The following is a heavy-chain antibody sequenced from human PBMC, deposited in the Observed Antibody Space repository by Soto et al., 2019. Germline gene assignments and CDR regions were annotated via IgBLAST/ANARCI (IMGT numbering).Heavy chain of an antibody. CDR2: IWYDGSNK. Sequence: PGESLKISCAASGFTFSSYGMHWVLQAPRKGLERVAVIWYDGSNKYYADSVKGRFTISRDNSKNTLYLQMNSLRAEDTAVYYCARDRDGTTSLDYWGQGALVTVYS. V-gene: IGHV3-33*01. J-gene: IGHJ4*02. CDR1: GFTFSSYG. CDR3: ARDRDGTTSLDY. D-gene: IGHD1-1*01.